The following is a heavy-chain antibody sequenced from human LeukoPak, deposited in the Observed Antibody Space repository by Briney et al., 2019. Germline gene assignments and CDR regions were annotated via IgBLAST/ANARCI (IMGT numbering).Heavy chain of an antibody. CDR2: IYIGGKT. CDR1: GFTVRNNY. J-gene: IGHJ6*02. Sequence: GGSLRLSCGASGFTVRNNYMSWVRQAPGKGLEWVSGIYIGGKTHYADSVKGRFTISRDNSKNTLYLQMGSLRVDDTAVYYCTLQNYGMDVWGQGTTVIVSS. CDR3: TLQNYGMDV. V-gene: IGHV3-66*02.